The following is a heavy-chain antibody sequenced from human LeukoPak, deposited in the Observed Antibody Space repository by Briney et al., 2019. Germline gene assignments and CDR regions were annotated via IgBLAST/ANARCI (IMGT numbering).Heavy chain of an antibody. CDR2: INPNSGGT. CDR3: ARGAAEAVNWFDP. D-gene: IGHD6-13*01. CDR1: GYTFTGYY. J-gene: IGHJ5*02. Sequence: ASVKVSCKASGYTFTGYYMHWVRQAPGQGLEWMGWINPNSGGTNYAQKFQGRVTMTRDTSISTAYMELSRLTSDDTAVYYCARGAAEAVNWFDPWGQGTLVTVSS. V-gene: IGHV1-2*02.